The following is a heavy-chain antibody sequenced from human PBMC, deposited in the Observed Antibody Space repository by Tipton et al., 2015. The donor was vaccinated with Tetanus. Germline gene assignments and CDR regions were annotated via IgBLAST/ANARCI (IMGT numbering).Heavy chain of an antibody. D-gene: IGHD3-3*01. V-gene: IGHV4-61*01. CDR2: ISDGGRT. CDR1: GASVRSGWHY. Sequence: TLSLTCTVSGASVRSGWHYWSWIRQPPGKGLEWIGYISDGGRTNSNPSHKSRLTISVDPSKNQLSLTLNSVTAADTAFYYCARGNNDCPKKGPFDYWGQGTLVTVSA. CDR3: ARGNNDCPKKGPFDY. J-gene: IGHJ4*02.